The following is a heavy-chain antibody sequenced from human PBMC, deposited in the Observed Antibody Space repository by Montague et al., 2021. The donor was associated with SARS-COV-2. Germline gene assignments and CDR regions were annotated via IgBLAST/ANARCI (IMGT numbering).Heavy chain of an antibody. D-gene: IGHD3-22*01. V-gene: IGHV4-31*02. CDR2: IYYSGST. CDR1: GFTVSSNY. Sequence: LRLSCAASGFTVSSNYMSWVRQHPGKGLEWIGYIYYSGSTYYNPSLKSRVTISVDTSKNQFSLKLSSVTAADTAVYYCARVRITMIVVVDAFDIWGQGTMVTVSS. CDR3: ARVRITMIVVVDAFDI. J-gene: IGHJ3*02.